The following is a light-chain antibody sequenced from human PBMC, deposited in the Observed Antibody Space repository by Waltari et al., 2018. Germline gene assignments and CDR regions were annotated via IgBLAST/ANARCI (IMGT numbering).Light chain of an antibody. CDR2: AAS. CDR1: QSVSSSS. J-gene: IGKJ2*01. V-gene: IGKV3-20*01. Sequence: EIVLTQSPGTLSLSPGERATLSCRASQSVSSSSLAWYQPKPGQAPRLLIYAASRRATGIPDRISGSGSETDFTLTLSSLEPEDFAVYYCQQHGSSPFTFGQGTKVEIK. CDR3: QQHGSSPFT.